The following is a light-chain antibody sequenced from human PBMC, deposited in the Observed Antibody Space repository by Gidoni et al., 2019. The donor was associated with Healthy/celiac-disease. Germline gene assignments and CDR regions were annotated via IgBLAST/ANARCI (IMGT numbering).Light chain of an antibody. CDR1: SSDVGSYNL. V-gene: IGLV2-23*01. CDR3: CSYAGSSTVV. CDR2: EGS. Sequence: QSALTQPASVSGSPGQSITISCTGTSSDVGSYNLVSWSQQRPGKAPKLMIYEGSKRPSGVSNRFSGSKSGNTASLTISGLQAEDEADYYCCSYAGSSTVVFGGGTKLTVL. J-gene: IGLJ2*01.